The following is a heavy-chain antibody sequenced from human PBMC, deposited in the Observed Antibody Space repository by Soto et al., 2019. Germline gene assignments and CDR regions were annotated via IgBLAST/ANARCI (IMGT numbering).Heavy chain of an antibody. CDR2: IYYSGST. J-gene: IGHJ4*02. Sequence: ETLSLTCTVSGGSISSYYWSWIRQPPGKGLEWIGYIYYSGSTNYNPSLKSRVTISVDTSKNQFSLKLSSVTAADTAVYYCATSSAEYYDFLSGYRNYESFYFDYWGQGTLVTVSS. V-gene: IGHV4-59*01. CDR1: GGSISSYY. CDR3: ATSSAEYYDFLSGYRNYESFYFDY. D-gene: IGHD3-3*01.